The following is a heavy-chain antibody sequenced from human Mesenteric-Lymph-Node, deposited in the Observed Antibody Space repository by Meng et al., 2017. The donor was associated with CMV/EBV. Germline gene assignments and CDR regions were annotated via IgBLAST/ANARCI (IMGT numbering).Heavy chain of an antibody. V-gene: IGHV3-66*02. CDR2: IYSGGRT. D-gene: IGHD5-24*01. Sequence: GGSLSLSCAASGLTVSTNYMGWVRQAPGKGLEWVSVIYSGGRTYYADSVKGRFTMSRDNSKNTVYLLMNSLRADDTAVYYCARVMEMATITWFDPWGQGTLVTVSS. J-gene: IGHJ5*02. CDR3: ARVMEMATITWFDP. CDR1: GLTVSTNY.